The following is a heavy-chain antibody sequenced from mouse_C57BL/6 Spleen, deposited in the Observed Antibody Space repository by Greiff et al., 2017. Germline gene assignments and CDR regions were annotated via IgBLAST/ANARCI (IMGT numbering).Heavy chain of an antibody. CDR3: ARLPLDY. Sequence: QVQLQQPGAELVRPGSSVKLSCKASGYTFTSYWMDWVKQRPGQGLEWIGNIYPSDSETNYNQKFKDKATLTVDTSSSTAYMQLSSLTSEDSAVYYCARLPLDYWGQGTTLTVSS. J-gene: IGHJ2*01. CDR2: IYPSDSET. CDR1: GYTFTSYW. V-gene: IGHV1-61*01.